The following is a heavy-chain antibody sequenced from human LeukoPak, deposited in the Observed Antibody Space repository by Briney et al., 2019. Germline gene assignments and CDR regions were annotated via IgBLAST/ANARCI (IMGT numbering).Heavy chain of an antibody. Sequence: PSETLSLTCTVSGGSISSSSYYWGWIRQPPGKGLEWIGSIHYSGSTYYNPSLKSRVTISVDTSKNQFSLKLSSVTAADTAVYYCARVKAYYYGSGSSPLGYWGQGTLVTVSS. D-gene: IGHD3-10*01. CDR1: GGSISSSSYY. J-gene: IGHJ4*02. CDR2: IHYSGST. V-gene: IGHV4-39*07. CDR3: ARVKAYYYGSGSSPLGY.